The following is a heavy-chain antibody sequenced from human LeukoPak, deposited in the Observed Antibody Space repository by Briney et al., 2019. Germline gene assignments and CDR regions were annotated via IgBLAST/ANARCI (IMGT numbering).Heavy chain of an antibody. V-gene: IGHV3-21*01. CDR1: GFTFSSYS. CDR2: ISSSSRNI. CDR3: ARGPTMKMDV. D-gene: IGHD3-22*01. J-gene: IGHJ6*04. Sequence: GGSLRLSCAASGFTFSSYSTNWVRQAPGKGLEWVSSISSSSRNIYYADSVKGRFTISRDNAKNSLYLQMNSLRAEDTAVYYCARGPTMKMDVWGKGTTVTVSS.